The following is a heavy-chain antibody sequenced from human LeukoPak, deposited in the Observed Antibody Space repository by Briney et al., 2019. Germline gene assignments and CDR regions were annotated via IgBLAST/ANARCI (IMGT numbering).Heavy chain of an antibody. CDR1: GFTFSNYY. V-gene: IGHV3-11*04. CDR3: ARDDPLGDNALDI. Sequence: PGGSLRLTCAASGFTFSNYYMSWIRQAPGKGLEWVSYISSSGSTIYYADSVKGRFTISRDNSKNTLFLQMNSLRAEDTAVYYCARDDPLGDNALDIWGQGTMVSVSS. J-gene: IGHJ3*02. D-gene: IGHD3-16*01. CDR2: ISSSGSTI.